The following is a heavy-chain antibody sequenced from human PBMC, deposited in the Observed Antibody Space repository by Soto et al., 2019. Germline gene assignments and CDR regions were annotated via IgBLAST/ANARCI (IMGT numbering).Heavy chain of an antibody. CDR3: VFRNLPRQHCRSSSCFEGPFDY. CDR2: INWNGDTT. J-gene: IGHJ4*02. CDR1: GFTFDDHG. Sequence: GGSLRLSCAASGFTFDDHGMSWVRQAPGKGLEWVSGINWNGDTTDYAESVKGRFTISRDNARNSLHLQMNSLRVEDTAMYHYVFRNLPRQHCRSSSCFEGPFDYWGQGALVTVSS. V-gene: IGHV3-20*01. D-gene: IGHD2-2*01.